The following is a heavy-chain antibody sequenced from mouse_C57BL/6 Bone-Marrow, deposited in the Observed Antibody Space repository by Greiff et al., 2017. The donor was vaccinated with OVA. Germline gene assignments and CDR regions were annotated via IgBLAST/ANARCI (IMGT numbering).Heavy chain of an antibody. J-gene: IGHJ1*03. CDR1: GYTFTSYT. Sequence: QVQLKQSGAELARPGASVKMSCKASGYTFTSYTMHWVKQRPGQGLEWIGYINPSSGYTKYNQKFKDKATLTADKSSSTAYMQLSSLTSEDSAVYYCARSHSHWYFDVWGTGTTVTVSS. CDR3: ARSHSHWYFDV. V-gene: IGHV1-4*01. CDR2: INPSSGYT.